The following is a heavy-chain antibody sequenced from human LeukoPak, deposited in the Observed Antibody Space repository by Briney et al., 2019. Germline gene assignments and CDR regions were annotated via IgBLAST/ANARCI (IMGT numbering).Heavy chain of an antibody. J-gene: IGHJ6*03. D-gene: IGHD2-15*01. CDR3: PKGGPYCSGGSCYYMDV. CDR2: IRYDGSNK. CDR1: GFTFSSYG. V-gene: IGHV3-30*02. Sequence: PGGSLRLSCAASGFTFSSYGMHWVRQAPGKGLEWVAFIRYDGSNKYYADSVKGRFTISRDNSKNTLYLQMNSLRAEDTAVYYCPKGGPYCSGGSCYYMDVWGKGTTVTVSS.